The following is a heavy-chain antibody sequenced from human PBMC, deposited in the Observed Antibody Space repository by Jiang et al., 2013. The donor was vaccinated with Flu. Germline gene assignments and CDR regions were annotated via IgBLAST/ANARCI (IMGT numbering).Heavy chain of an antibody. V-gene: IGHV3-30*04. Sequence: VQLVESGGGVVQPGRSLRLSCAASGFTLSNYAMHWVRQAPGKGLQWVALMPYDGKNEYHADFVKGRFTISRDNSKNALSLQMNSLRGEDTAVYYCARDRGRFNTGWSLDYWGQGTLVTVSS. CDR3: ARDRGRFNTGWSLDY. CDR2: MPYDGKNE. J-gene: IGHJ4*02. CDR1: GFTLSNYA. D-gene: IGHD6-19*01.